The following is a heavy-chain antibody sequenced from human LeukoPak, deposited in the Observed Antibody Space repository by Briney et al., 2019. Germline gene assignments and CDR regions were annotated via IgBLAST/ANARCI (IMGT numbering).Heavy chain of an antibody. J-gene: IGHJ6*02. Sequence: PGGSLRLSCAASGFTFSSYAMHWARQAPGKGLEWVASINHNGNVNYYVDSVKGRFTISRDNAKNSLYLQMSNLRAEDTAVYFYARGGGLDVWGQGATVTVSS. V-gene: IGHV3-7*03. D-gene: IGHD3-16*01. CDR3: ARGGGLDV. CDR2: INHNGNVN. CDR1: GFTFSSYA.